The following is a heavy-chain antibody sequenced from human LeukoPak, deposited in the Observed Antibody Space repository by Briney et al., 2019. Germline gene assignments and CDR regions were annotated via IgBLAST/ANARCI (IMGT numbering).Heavy chain of an antibody. CDR1: GDSISSSSYY. D-gene: IGHD4-11*01. CDR3: ARHRRNSNYLTTVTTIDY. Sequence: SETLSLTCTVSGDSISSSSYYWGWIRQPPGEGLEWIGSIYYSGSTYYNPSLKSRVTISVDTSKNQFSLKLTSVTAADTAFYYCARHRRNSNYLTTVTTIDYWGQGALVTVSS. CDR2: IYYSGST. J-gene: IGHJ4*02. V-gene: IGHV4-39*01.